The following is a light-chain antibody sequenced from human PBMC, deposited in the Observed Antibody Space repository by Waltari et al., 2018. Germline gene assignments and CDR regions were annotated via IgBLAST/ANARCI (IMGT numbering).Light chain of an antibody. V-gene: IGLV1-44*01. CDR1: NSNIGSNN. CDR3: AAWDDSLNCVL. J-gene: IGLJ3*02. CDR2: RNN. Sequence: QSVLTQPPSASETTGQRVTISCSGSNSNIGSNNVNWYQQFPGKAPNLLFYRNNQRPSGVPDRFSAFKSGTSASLSISGLQSEDEADYYCAAWDDSLNCVLFGGGTKLTVL.